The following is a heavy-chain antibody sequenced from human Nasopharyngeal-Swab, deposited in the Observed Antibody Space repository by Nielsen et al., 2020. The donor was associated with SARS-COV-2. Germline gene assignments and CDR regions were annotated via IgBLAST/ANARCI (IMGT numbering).Heavy chain of an antibody. CDR2: IYYSGST. J-gene: IGHJ4*02. D-gene: IGHD1-14*01. Sequence: SETLSLTCTVSGGSISSSSYYWGWIRQPPGKGLEWIGSIYYSGSTYYNPSLKSRVTISVDTSKNQFSLKLSSVTAADTAVYYCASPDESGYWGQGTLVTVFS. CDR3: ASPDESGY. V-gene: IGHV4-39*01. CDR1: GGSISSSSYY.